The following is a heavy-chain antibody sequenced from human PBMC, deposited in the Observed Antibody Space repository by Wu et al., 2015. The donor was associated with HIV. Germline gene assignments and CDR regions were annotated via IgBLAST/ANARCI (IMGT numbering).Heavy chain of an antibody. CDR2: INPDTGDT. D-gene: IGHD3-9*01. J-gene: IGHJ6*03. CDR1: GYTFTDYY. V-gene: IGHV1-2*02. CDR3: ARDWRFRGVFDDLYMDV. Sequence: QVQLLQSGAEIKKPGASVTVSCKTSGYTFTDYYIHWVRQAPGQGLQWMGYINPDTGDTKYSQNFKGSVTMNRDTSLSTAYMVLTRPRLNDTAIYYCARDWRFRGVFDDLYMDVWGNGTTVVVSS.